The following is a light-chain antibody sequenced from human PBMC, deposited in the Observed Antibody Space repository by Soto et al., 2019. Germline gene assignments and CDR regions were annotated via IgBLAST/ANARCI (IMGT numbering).Light chain of an antibody. V-gene: IGKV3-15*01. CDR3: PQYDNCPLT. CDR1: QSVSSN. J-gene: IGKJ4*01. Sequence: EMGMSRSPANLQMNPGERATLSCRASQSVSSNLAWYQQKPGQAPRFLIYGASTRATGIPARFSGSGSGTEFTLTISSLQSEDFAVYYCPQYDNCPLTFGGGTRVDIK. CDR2: GAS.